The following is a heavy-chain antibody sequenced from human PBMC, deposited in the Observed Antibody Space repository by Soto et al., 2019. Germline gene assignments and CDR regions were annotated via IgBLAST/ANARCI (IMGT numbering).Heavy chain of an antibody. J-gene: IGHJ5*02. Sequence: SETLSLTCTVSGGSISSSSSYWGWIRQHPGKGLEWIGYIYYSGSTYYNPSLKSRVTISVDTSKNQFSLKLSSVTAADTAVYYCARVVVAAPVENWFDPWGQGTLVTVSS. CDR2: IYYSGST. CDR1: GGSISSSSSY. V-gene: IGHV4-31*03. D-gene: IGHD2-15*01. CDR3: ARVVVAAPVENWFDP.